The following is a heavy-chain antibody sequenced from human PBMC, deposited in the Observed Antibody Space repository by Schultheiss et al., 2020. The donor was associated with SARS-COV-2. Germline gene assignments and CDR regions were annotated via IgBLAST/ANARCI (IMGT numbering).Heavy chain of an antibody. J-gene: IGHJ3*02. V-gene: IGHV3-30*04. Sequence: GGSLRLSCAASGFTFSSYAMHWVRQAPGKGLEWVAVIWYDGSNKYYADSVKGRFTISRDNSKNTLYLQMNSLRAEDTAVYYCAAPSTGTSYMKPFDIWGQGTMVTVSS. D-gene: IGHD1-1*01. CDR1: GFTFSSYA. CDR2: IWYDGSNK. CDR3: AAPSTGTSYMKPFDI.